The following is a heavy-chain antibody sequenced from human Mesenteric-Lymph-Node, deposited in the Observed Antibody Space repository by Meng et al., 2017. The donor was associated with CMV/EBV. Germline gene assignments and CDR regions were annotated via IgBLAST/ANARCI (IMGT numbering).Heavy chain of an antibody. J-gene: IGHJ4*02. CDR1: FSSYA. CDR3: TKRGGIYYGSATYSVVDY. Sequence: FSSYARSWVRQAPGKGLEWVSSISASGDTTYYADSVKGRFIISRDNSKSTLYLQMNSLRAEDTAVYYCTKRGGIYYGSATYSVVDYWGQGTLVTVSS. D-gene: IGHD3-10*01. CDR2: ISASGDTT. V-gene: IGHV3-23*01.